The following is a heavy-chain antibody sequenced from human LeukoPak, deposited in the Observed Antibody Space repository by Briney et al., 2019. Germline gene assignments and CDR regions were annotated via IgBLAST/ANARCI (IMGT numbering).Heavy chain of an antibody. CDR2: ISGTGFST. V-gene: IGHV3-23*01. CDR1: GFTFSSYS. D-gene: IGHD5-24*01. CDR3: AKDPLEMATVNWFDP. Sequence: PGGSLRLSCAASGFTFSSYSMSWVRQAPGKGLVWVSGISGTGFSTYYADSVKGRFTISRDNSKNTLYLQMNSLRVEDTAVYYCAKDPLEMATVNWFDPWGQGTLVTVSS. J-gene: IGHJ5*02.